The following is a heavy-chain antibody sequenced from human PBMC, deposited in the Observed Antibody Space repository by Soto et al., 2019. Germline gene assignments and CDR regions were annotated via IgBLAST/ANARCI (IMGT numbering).Heavy chain of an antibody. Sequence: EAQLVESGGGLIQPGGSLRLSCAVSGFNVSNNYMSWVRQAPGKGLEWVSVIYRGVATYYADSVRGRFTISRDTSKNTVYLQMNSLRAEDTAVYYCARDRSDSSRAYSFDVWGQGTMDTVSS. CDR2: IYRGVAT. CDR1: GFNVSNNY. V-gene: IGHV3-53*01. D-gene: IGHD6-25*01. J-gene: IGHJ3*01. CDR3: ARDRSDSSRAYSFDV.